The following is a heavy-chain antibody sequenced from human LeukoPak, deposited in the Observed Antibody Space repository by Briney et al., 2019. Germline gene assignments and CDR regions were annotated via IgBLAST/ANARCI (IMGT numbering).Heavy chain of an antibody. Sequence: GGSLRLSCAASGFTFSSYGMHWVRQAPGQGLEWVAFIRYDGSNKYYADSVKGRFTISRDNSKNTLYLRMNSLRAEDTAVYYCAKTSRTTGFFDYWGQGTLVTVSS. J-gene: IGHJ4*02. D-gene: IGHD1-7*01. CDR1: GFTFSSYG. V-gene: IGHV3-30*02. CDR3: AKTSRTTGFFDY. CDR2: IRYDGSNK.